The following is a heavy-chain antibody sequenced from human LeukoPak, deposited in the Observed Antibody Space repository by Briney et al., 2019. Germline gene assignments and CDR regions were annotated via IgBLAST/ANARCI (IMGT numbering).Heavy chain of an antibody. D-gene: IGHD1-26*01. J-gene: IGHJ6*03. Sequence: GGSLRLSCAAYGFTFSDYAMTWVRQAPGKGLEWVSGISISGGTTYYAESVKGRFTISRDNSESTLYLQMNSLRAEDTAIYFCANRGVGYYYMDVWGKETTVTVSS. CDR1: GFTFSDYA. CDR2: ISISGGTT. CDR3: ANRGVGYYYMDV. V-gene: IGHV3-23*01.